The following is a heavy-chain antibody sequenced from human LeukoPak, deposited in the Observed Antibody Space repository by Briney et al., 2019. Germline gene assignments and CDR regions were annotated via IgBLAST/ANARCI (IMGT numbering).Heavy chain of an antibody. CDR3: AKADHLDRYCSGGSCYFVDY. CDR1: GFTFSSYG. Sequence: TGGSLRLSCAASGFTFSSYGMHWVRQAPGKGLEWVAVISYDGSNKYYADSVKGRFTISRDNSKNTLYLQMNSLRAEDTAVYYCAKADHLDRYCSGGSCYFVDYWGQGTLVTVSS. J-gene: IGHJ4*02. D-gene: IGHD2-15*01. CDR2: ISYDGSNK. V-gene: IGHV3-30*18.